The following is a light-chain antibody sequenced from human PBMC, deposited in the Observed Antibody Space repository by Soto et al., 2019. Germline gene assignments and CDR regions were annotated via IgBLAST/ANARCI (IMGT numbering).Light chain of an antibody. CDR2: AAS. CDR3: QQSYTLSPLT. Sequence: DIQMTQSPSSLSASVGDRVTITCQATQDISNYLNWYQHKPGKAPKVLISAASNLQSGVPSRFSGSGSGTVFTLTISSLQPEDFATYFCQQSYTLSPLTFGGGTKVEIK. J-gene: IGKJ4*01. CDR1: QDISNY. V-gene: IGKV1-39*01.